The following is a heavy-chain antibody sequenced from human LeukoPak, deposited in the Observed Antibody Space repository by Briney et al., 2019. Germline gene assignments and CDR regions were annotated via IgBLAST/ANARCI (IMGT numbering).Heavy chain of an antibody. CDR2: ISYDGSNK. Sequence: PGRSLRLSCAASGFTFSSYAMHWVRQAPGKGLEWVAVISYDGSNKYYADSVKGRFTISRDNSKNTLYLQMNSLRAEDTAVYYCAKVSGAPRDYYYYGMDVWGQGTTVTVSS. D-gene: IGHD3-10*01. J-gene: IGHJ6*02. V-gene: IGHV3-30-3*01. CDR1: GFTFSSYA. CDR3: AKVSGAPRDYYYYGMDV.